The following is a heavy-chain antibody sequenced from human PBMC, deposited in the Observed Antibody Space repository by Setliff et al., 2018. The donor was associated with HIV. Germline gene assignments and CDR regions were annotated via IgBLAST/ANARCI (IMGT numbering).Heavy chain of an antibody. CDR1: GYSFTSNW. D-gene: IGHD2-21*02. CDR3: ARQAYCGGDCRGYAFDI. V-gene: IGHV5-51*01. Sequence: PGESLKISCKTSGYSFTSNWIGWVRQTPGKGMEWMAIIYPGDSDTRYSPSFQGQVTISADKSISTAYLQWSSLKASDTAMYYCARQAYCGGDCRGYAFDIWGQGTMVTVSS. CDR2: IYPGDSDT. J-gene: IGHJ3*02.